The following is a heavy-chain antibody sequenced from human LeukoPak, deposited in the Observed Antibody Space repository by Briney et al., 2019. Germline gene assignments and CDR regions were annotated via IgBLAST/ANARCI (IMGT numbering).Heavy chain of an antibody. J-gene: IGHJ4*02. CDR3: TRDKGYYDRSGYYNFDY. D-gene: IGHD3-22*01. CDR2: IRSKAGGGTT. CDR1: GFTVGDYA. V-gene: IGHV3-49*04. Sequence: GGSLRLSCTASGFTVGDYAMSWVRQAPGKGLEWVGFIRSKAGGGTTEYAACVEGRFSISRDDSKSIAYLQINSLKTEDTAVYYCTRDKGYYDRSGYYNFDYWGQGTLVTVSS.